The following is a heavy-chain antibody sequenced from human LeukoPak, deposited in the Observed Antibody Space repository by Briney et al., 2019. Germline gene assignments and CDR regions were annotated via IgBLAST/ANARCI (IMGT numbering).Heavy chain of an antibody. V-gene: IGHV3-48*04. J-gene: IGHJ5*02. Sequence: GGSLRLSCAASGFTFSSYWMSCVRQAPGKGLEWVSYISSSSTIYYADSVKGRFTISRDNAKNSLYLQMNSLRAEDTAVYYCARDGPHYYDSSGYTWGQGTLVTVSS. CDR2: ISSSSTI. CDR3: ARDGPHYYDSSGYT. CDR1: GFTFSSYW. D-gene: IGHD3-22*01.